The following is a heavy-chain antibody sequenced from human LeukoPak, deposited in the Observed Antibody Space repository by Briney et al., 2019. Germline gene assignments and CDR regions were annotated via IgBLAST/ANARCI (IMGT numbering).Heavy chain of an antibody. CDR1: GFTFSNYW. CDR2: INNDGTST. V-gene: IGHV3-74*01. CDR3: ARDPTYGSGWYEDYFDY. Sequence: GGSLRLSCAASGFTFSNYWMHWVRQAPGKGLVWVSRINNDGTSTSYADSLKGRLSISRDNAKNTVYLQVNNLRADDTAVYYCARDPTYGSGWYEDYFDYWGQGTLVIVSS. D-gene: IGHD6-19*01. J-gene: IGHJ4*02.